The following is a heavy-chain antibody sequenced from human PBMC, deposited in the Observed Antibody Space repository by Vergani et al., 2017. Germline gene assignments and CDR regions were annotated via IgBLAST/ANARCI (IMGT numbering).Heavy chain of an antibody. V-gene: IGHV1-3*01. Sequence: QVQLVQSGAEVKKPGASVKVSCKASGYTFTSYAMHWVRPAPGQRLEWMGWINAGNGNTKYSQKFQGRVTITRDTSASTAYMELSNLRSEDTAVYYCARDTVVTAIRYYYYYGMDVWGQGTTVTVSS. J-gene: IGHJ6*02. D-gene: IGHD2-21*02. CDR2: INAGNGNT. CDR3: ARDTVVTAIRYYYYYGMDV. CDR1: GYTFTSYA.